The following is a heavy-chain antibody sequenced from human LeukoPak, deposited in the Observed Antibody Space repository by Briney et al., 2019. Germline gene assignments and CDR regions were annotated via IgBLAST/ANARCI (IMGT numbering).Heavy chain of an antibody. D-gene: IGHD5-24*01. CDR3: ARDQDREMATNILGY. CDR2: IIPIFGTA. CDR1: GGTFSSYA. J-gene: IGHJ4*02. V-gene: IGHV1-69*13. Sequence: ASVNVSCKASGGTFSSYAISWVRQAPGQGLEWMGGIIPIFGTANYAQKFQGRVTITADESTSTAYMELSSLRSEDTAVYYCARDQDREMATNILGYWGQGTLVTVSS.